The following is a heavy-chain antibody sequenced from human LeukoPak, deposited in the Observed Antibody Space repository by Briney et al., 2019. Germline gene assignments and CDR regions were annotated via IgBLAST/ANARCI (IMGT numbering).Heavy chain of an antibody. CDR2: INHSGST. D-gene: IGHD4-17*01. CDR3: ARSGAAVTHPPPYYFDY. CDR1: GGSFSGYY. Sequence: PSETLSLTCAVYGGSFSGYYWSWIRQPPGKGLEWIGEINHSGSTNYNPSLKSRVTISVDTSKNQFSLKLSSVTAADTAVYYCARSGAAVTHPPPYYFDYWGQGTLVTVSS. J-gene: IGHJ4*02. V-gene: IGHV4-34*01.